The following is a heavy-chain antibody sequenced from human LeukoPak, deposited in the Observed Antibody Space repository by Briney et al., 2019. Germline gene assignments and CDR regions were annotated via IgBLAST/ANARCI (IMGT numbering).Heavy chain of an antibody. D-gene: IGHD2-2*01. CDR1: GYTLNIYS. V-gene: IGHV3-21*01. CDR3: ARERREQLLPPYTRSVTYFDY. Sequence: PGGSLTLSCAASGYTLNIYSMIWLRKAPGKGLEWVSSISSSSSHIYYADSVKGRFTISRDNAKNSLYLQMNSLRAEDTAVYYCARERREQLLPPYTRSVTYFDYWGQGTLVTVSS. J-gene: IGHJ4*02. CDR2: ISSSSSHI.